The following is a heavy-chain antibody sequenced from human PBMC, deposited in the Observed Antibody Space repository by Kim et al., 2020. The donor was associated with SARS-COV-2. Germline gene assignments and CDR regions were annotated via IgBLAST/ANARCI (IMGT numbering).Heavy chain of an antibody. Sequence: GGSLRLSCAASGFTFDDYAMHWVRQAPGKGLEWVSLISWDGGSTYYADSVKGRFTISRDNSKNSLYLQMNSLRAEDTALYYCAKDMSAAAPYYGMDVWGQGTTVTVSS. D-gene: IGHD6-13*01. J-gene: IGHJ6*02. V-gene: IGHV3-43D*03. CDR1: GFTFDDYA. CDR3: AKDMSAAAPYYGMDV. CDR2: ISWDGGST.